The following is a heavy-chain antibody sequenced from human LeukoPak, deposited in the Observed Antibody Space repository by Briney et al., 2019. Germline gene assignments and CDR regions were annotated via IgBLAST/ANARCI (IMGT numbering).Heavy chain of an antibody. D-gene: IGHD3-22*01. CDR2: IRYDGSNK. Sequence: GGSLRLSCAASGFTFSSYGMHWIRQAPGKGLEWVAFIRYDGSNKYYADSVKGRFTISRDNSKNTLYLQMNSLRAEDTAVYYCAKDRDYYDSSGSDYWGQGTLVTVSS. CDR3: AKDRDYYDSSGSDY. V-gene: IGHV3-30*02. CDR1: GFTFSSYG. J-gene: IGHJ4*02.